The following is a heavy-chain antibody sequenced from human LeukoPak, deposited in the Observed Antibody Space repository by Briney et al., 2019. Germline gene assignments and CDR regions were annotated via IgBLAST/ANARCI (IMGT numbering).Heavy chain of an antibody. D-gene: IGHD3-3*01. Sequence: GGPLRLSCAASGFTFSSYAMSWVRQAPGKGLEWVSAISGSGGSTYYADSVKGRFTISRHNSKNTLYLQMNSLRAEDTAVYYCAKRVDDFWSGYKNPAQRPDYWGQGTLVTVSS. J-gene: IGHJ4*02. CDR1: GFTFSSYA. CDR2: ISGSGGST. CDR3: AKRVDDFWSGYKNPAQRPDY. V-gene: IGHV3-23*01.